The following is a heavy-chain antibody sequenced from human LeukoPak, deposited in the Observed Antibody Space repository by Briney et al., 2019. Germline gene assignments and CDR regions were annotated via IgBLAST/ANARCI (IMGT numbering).Heavy chain of an antibody. Sequence: SETLSLTCAVYGGSFSGYYWSWIRQPPGKGLEWIGEINHSGSTNYNPSLKNRVTISVDTSKNQFSLKLSSVTAADTAVYYCARGRRGSGILTGYYRPFDYWGQGTLVTVSS. D-gene: IGHD3-9*01. CDR2: INHSGST. CDR3: ARGRRGSGILTGYYRPFDY. CDR1: GGSFSGYY. J-gene: IGHJ4*02. V-gene: IGHV4-34*01.